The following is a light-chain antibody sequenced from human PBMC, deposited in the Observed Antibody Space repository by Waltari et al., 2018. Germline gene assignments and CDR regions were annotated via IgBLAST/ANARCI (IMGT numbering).Light chain of an antibody. CDR2: KDS. V-gene: IGLV3-25*03. Sequence: SYELTQPPSVSVSPGQTARITCSGDALPKQYAYWYQQKPGQAPVLVIYKDSERPSGIPERCSGSSSGKTVTLTISGVQAEDEADYYCQSADSSGTYQDVVFGGGTKLTVL. CDR3: QSADSSGTYQDVV. J-gene: IGLJ2*01. CDR1: ALPKQY.